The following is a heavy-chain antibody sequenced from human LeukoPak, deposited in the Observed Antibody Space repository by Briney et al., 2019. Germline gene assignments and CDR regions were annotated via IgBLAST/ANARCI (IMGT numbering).Heavy chain of an antibody. V-gene: IGHV1-24*01. D-gene: IGHD6-13*01. CDR3: ATDRHSSSWYRWDY. J-gene: IGHJ4*02. Sequence: ASVKVSCKVSGYTLTELSMHWARQAPGKGLEWMGGFDPEDGETIYAQKFQGRVTMTEDTSTDTAYMELSSLRSEDTAVYYCATDRHSSSWYRWDYWGQGTLVTVSS. CDR2: FDPEDGET. CDR1: GYTLTELS.